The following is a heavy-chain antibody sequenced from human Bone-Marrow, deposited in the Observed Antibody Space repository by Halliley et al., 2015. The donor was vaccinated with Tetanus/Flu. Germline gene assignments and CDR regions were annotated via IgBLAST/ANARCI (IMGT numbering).Heavy chain of an antibody. J-gene: IGHJ4*02. CDR1: GDTFTRYF. Sequence: QVQLVQSGAEVKKPGASVKVSCEASGDTFTRYFLYWVRQAPGQGFEWLGVINPSSGSTSYAQQFQGKVTMTRDTSTMTVYMELSSLRSEDTAVYYCARLLGANGLYYFDFWGQGTLVTVSS. V-gene: IGHV1-46*01. D-gene: IGHD1-26*01. CDR3: ARLLGANGLYYFDF. CDR2: INPSSGST.